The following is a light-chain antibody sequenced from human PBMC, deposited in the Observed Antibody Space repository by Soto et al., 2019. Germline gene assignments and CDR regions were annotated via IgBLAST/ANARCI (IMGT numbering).Light chain of an antibody. CDR2: GAS. Sequence: EIVLTQSPATLSLSPGERATPSCRASQSVSSYLAWYQQKPGQAPRLLIYGASNRATGIPARFSGSGSGTDFTLTISSLEPENFAVYSCQQRGNCPALTSGGGTKLDIK. J-gene: IGKJ4*01. CDR1: QSVSSY. V-gene: IGKV3-11*01. CDR3: QQRGNCPALT.